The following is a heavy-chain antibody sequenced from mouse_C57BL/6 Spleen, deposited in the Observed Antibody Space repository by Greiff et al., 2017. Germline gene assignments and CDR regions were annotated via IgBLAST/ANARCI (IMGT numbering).Heavy chain of an antibody. CDR3: ARDGNRCWYFDV. Sequence: EVKVVESGPGMVKPSQSLSLTCTVTGYSITSGYDWHWIRHFPGNKLEWMGFIRYSGSTNYNPYLKSRISITHDTSKNHVFLKLNSVTTEDTATYYCARDGNRCWYFDVWGTGTTVTVSS. V-gene: IGHV3-1*01. CDR1: GYSITSGYD. J-gene: IGHJ1*03. D-gene: IGHD2-14*01. CDR2: IRYSGST.